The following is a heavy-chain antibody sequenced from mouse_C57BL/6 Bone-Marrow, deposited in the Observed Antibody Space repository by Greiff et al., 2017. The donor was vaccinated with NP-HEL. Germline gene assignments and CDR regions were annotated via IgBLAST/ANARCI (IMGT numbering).Heavy chain of an antibody. V-gene: IGHV5-17*01. D-gene: IGHD1-2*01. CDR1: GFTFSDYG. J-gene: IGHJ2*01. Sequence: EVHLVESGGGLVKPGGSLKLSCAASGFTFSDYGMHWVRQAPEQGLEWVAYISSGSSSIYYADTVKGRSTFTRDTAKNTLFLQMTSLRAEDTAMYYCGRNDYGDYFGYWGQGTTLTVSS. CDR2: ISSGSSSI. CDR3: GRNDYGDYFGY.